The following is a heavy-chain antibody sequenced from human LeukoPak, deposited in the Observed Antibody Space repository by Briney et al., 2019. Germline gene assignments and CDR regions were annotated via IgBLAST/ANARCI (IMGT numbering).Heavy chain of an antibody. CDR1: GFTFSSYA. D-gene: IGHD5-24*01. CDR3: ARDEDGYSFWAYYYGMDV. J-gene: IGHJ6*02. Sequence: PGGSLRLSCAASGFTFSSYAMHWVRQAPGKGLEWVAVISYDGSNKYYADSVKGRFTISRDNSKNTLCLQMNSLRAEDTAVYYCARDEDGYSFWAYYYGMDVWGQGTTVTVSS. V-gene: IGHV3-30*04. CDR2: ISYDGSNK.